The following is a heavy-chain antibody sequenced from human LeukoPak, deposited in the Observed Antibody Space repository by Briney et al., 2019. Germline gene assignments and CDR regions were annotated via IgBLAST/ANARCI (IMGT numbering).Heavy chain of an antibody. Sequence: GESLQISCKGSQYSFTSYWIAWVRQMPGKGLEWMGSTYPADSDTRYSPSFQGQVTISADKSISTAWLQWSSLKASDTAMYYCARRSGDAFDIWGQGTMVTVSS. V-gene: IGHV5-51*01. CDR3: ARRSGDAFDI. CDR1: QYSFTSYW. CDR2: TYPADSDT. D-gene: IGHD1-14*01. J-gene: IGHJ3*02.